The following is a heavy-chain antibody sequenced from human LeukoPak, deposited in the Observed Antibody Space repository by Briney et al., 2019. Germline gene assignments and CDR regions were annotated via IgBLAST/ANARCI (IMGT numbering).Heavy chain of an antibody. Sequence: SETLSLTCTVSGGSISSYYWGWIRQPPGKGLEWIGSIYYSGSTYYNPSLKSRVTISVDTSKNQFSLKLSSVTAADTAVYYCATLWFGELFPDYWGQGTLVTVSS. V-gene: IGHV4-39*01. CDR1: GGSISSYY. J-gene: IGHJ4*02. CDR3: ATLWFGELFPDY. D-gene: IGHD3-10*01. CDR2: IYYSGST.